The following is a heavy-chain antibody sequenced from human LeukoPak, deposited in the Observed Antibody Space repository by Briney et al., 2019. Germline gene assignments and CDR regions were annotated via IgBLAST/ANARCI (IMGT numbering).Heavy chain of an antibody. Sequence: GASVKVSCKASGYTFTSYDVNWVRQATGQGLEWMGWMNPNSGNTGYAQKFQGRVTMTRNTSISTAYMELSRLRSDDTAVYYCASSYSSSWYSHYYGMDVWGQGTTVTVSS. CDR1: GYTFTSYD. CDR3: ASSYSSSWYSHYYGMDV. J-gene: IGHJ6*02. CDR2: MNPNSGNT. D-gene: IGHD6-13*01. V-gene: IGHV1-8*01.